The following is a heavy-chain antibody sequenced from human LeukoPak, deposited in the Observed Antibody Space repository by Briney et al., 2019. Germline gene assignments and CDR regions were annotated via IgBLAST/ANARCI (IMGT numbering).Heavy chain of an antibody. V-gene: IGHV1-3*01. Sequence: GSSVKVSCKASGGTFSSYAISWVRQAPGQGLEWMGWINAGNGNTKYSQKFQGRVTITRDTSASTAYMELSSLRSEDTAVYYCARSYVWGSYRYNWFDPWGQGTLVTVSS. J-gene: IGHJ5*02. D-gene: IGHD3-16*02. CDR2: INAGNGNT. CDR3: ARSYVWGSYRYNWFDP. CDR1: GGTFSSYA.